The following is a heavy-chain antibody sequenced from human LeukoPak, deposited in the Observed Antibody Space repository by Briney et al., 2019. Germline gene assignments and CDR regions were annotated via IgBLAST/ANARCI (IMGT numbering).Heavy chain of an antibody. J-gene: IGHJ4*02. D-gene: IGHD2-15*01. CDR1: GDTFIPYT. CDR3: ARDHCTPGTCLGGH. V-gene: IGHV1-69*04. Sequence: ASVKVYCKASGDTFIPYTFSWVRQAPGQGLEWIGRIIPSLDVVNYAQKFQGRVTLSVDRDTATTYMEVTSLRSEDTAIYYCARDHCTPGTCLGGHWGQGTLVTVSS. CDR2: IIPSLDVV.